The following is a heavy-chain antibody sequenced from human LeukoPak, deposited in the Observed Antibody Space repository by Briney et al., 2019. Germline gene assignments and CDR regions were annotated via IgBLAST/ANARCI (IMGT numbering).Heavy chain of an antibody. Sequence: GGSLRLSCAASGFTFSSYAMHWVRQAPGKGLGWVAVISYDGSNKYYADSVEGRFTISRDNSKNTLYLQMNSLRAEDTAVYYCARQFNMVRGVYPLDYWGQGTLVTVSS. D-gene: IGHD3-10*01. J-gene: IGHJ4*02. CDR3: ARQFNMVRGVYPLDY. V-gene: IGHV3-30-3*01. CDR1: GFTFSSYA. CDR2: ISYDGSNK.